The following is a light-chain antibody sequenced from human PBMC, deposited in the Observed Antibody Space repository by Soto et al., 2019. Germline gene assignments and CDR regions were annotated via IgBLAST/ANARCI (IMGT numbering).Light chain of an antibody. V-gene: IGKV3-11*01. J-gene: IGKJ4*01. CDR2: DVS. CDR3: HQRSNWPLT. Sequence: EVMLTQSPDTLSLSPGGSATLSCRASQSVSSYLAWYQQRPGQALRLLIYDVSKRATGIPARFSGSGSRTDFTLTITSLEPEDFAIYFCHQRSNWPLTFGGGTKLEIK. CDR1: QSVSSY.